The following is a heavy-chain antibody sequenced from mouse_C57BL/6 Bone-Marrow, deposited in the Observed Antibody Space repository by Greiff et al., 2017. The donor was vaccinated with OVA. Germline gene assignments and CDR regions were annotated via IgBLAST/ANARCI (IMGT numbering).Heavy chain of an antibody. Sequence: EVQLQQSGPELVKPGASVKIPCKASGYTFTDYNMDWVKQSHGKSLEWIGDINPNNGGTIYNQKFKGKATLTVDKSSSTAYMALRSLTSEDTAVYYCARELPRPYYYAMDYWGQGTSVTVSS. D-gene: IGHD1-1*01. CDR2: INPNNGGT. J-gene: IGHJ4*01. V-gene: IGHV1-18*01. CDR1: GYTFTDYN. CDR3: ARELPRPYYYAMDY.